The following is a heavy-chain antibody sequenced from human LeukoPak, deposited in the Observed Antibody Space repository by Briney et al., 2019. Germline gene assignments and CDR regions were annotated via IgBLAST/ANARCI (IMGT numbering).Heavy chain of an antibody. CDR1: GGTFSSYA. CDR2: IIPIFGTA. D-gene: IGHD3-22*01. J-gene: IGHJ5*02. Sequence: GSSVKVSCKASGGTFSSYAISWVRQAPGQGLEWMGGIIPIFGTANYAQKFQGRVTITADESTSTAYMELSSLRSEDTAVYYCARGSSIYDSSAYGFGPWGQGTLVTVSS. V-gene: IGHV1-69*01. CDR3: ARGSSIYDSSAYGFGP.